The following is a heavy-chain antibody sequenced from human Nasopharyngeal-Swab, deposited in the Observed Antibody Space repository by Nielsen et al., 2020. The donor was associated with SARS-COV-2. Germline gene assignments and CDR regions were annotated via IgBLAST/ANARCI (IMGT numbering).Heavy chain of an antibody. CDR3: ASNPPYCSSTSCYHDAFDI. CDR2: ISAYNGNT. CDR1: GYTFTSYG. V-gene: IGHV1-18*01. J-gene: IGHJ3*02. Sequence: ASVKVSCKASGYTFTSYGISWVRQAPGQGLEWMGWISAYNGNTNYAQKLQGRATMTTDTSTSTAYMELRSLRSDDTAVYYCASNPPYCSSTSCYHDAFDIWGQGTMVTVSS. D-gene: IGHD2-2*01.